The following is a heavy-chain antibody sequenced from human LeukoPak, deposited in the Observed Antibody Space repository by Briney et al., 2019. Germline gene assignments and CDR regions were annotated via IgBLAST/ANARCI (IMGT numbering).Heavy chain of an antibody. J-gene: IGHJ6*02. CDR3: ARGPRDYYYYGMHV. CDR2: IYYSGST. CDR1: GGSISSYY. Sequence: PSETLSLTCTVSGGSISSYYWSWIRQPPGKGLEWIGYIYYSGSTNYNPSLKSRVTISVDTSKNQFSLKLSSVTAADTAVYYCARGPRDYYYYGMHVWGQGTTVSVSS. V-gene: IGHV4-59*01.